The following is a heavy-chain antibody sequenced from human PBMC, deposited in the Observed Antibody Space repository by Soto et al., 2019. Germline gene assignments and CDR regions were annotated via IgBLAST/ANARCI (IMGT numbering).Heavy chain of an antibody. CDR3: ARGYSYGPFDY. CDR2: IWYDGSNK. CDR1: GFTFSSYG. V-gene: IGHV3-33*01. D-gene: IGHD5-18*01. J-gene: IGHJ4*02. Sequence: GGSLRLSCAASGFTFSSYGMHWVRQAPGKGLEWVAVIWYDGSNKYYADSVKGRFTISRDNSKNTLYLQMNSLRAEDTAVYYCARGYSYGPFDYWGQGTLVTVSS.